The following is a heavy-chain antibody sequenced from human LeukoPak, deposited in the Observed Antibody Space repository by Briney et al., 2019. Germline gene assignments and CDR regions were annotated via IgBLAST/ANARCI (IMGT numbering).Heavy chain of an antibody. Sequence: ASVKVSCKPSGDSFNRFAVNWARHAPGQGLEWMGRIMPTLGITNYAKDFQARVTITADISPSTAYMELKNLTSLDTAVYYCARGHTDSIHYWGQGTQVTVSS. CDR2: IMPTLGIT. J-gene: IGHJ4*02. V-gene: IGHV1-69*04. D-gene: IGHD5-18*01. CDR1: GDSFNRFA. CDR3: ARGHTDSIHY.